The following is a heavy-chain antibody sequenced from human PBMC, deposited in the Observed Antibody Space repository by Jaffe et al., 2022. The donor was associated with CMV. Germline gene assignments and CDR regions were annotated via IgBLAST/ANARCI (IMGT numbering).Heavy chain of an antibody. CDR1: GYTFTSYY. J-gene: IGHJ4*02. CDR2: INPSGGST. D-gene: IGHD6-19*01. Sequence: QVQLVQSGAEVKKPGASVKVSCKASGYTFTSYYMHWVRQAPGQGLEWMGIINPSGGSTSYAQKFQGRVTMTRDTSTSTVYMELSSLRSEDTAVYYCARAGVLLKYSSGPRYWGQGTLVTVSS. CDR3: ARAGVLLKYSSGPRY. V-gene: IGHV1-46*01.